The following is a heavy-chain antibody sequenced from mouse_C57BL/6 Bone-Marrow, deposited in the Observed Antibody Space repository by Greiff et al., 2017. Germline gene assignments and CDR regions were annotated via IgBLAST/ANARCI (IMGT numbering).Heavy chain of an antibody. J-gene: IGHJ2*01. V-gene: IGHV1-26*01. Sequence: VQLQQSGPELVKPGASVKISCKASGYTFTDYYMNWVKQRHGKSLEWIGDINPSNGGTSYNQKLKGKATLTVDKSSSTAYMKLRSLTSEDSAVYYCARDYYGSSWYFDFWGQGTILTVS. CDR2: INPSNGGT. CDR1: GYTFTDYY. CDR3: ARDYYGSSWYFDF. D-gene: IGHD1-1*01.